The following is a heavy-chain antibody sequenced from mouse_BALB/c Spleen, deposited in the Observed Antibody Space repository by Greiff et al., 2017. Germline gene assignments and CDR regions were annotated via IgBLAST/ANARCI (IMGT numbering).Heavy chain of an antibody. J-gene: IGHJ4*01. CDR2: IWAGGST. CDR1: GFSLTSYG. CDR3: ARGANYYGSSSYAMDY. Sequence: VKLMESGPGLVAPSQSLSITCTVSGFSLTSYGVHWVRQPPGKGLEWLGVIWAGGSTNYNSALMSRLSISKDNSKSQVFLKMNSLQTDDTAMYYCARGANYYGSSSYAMDYWGQGTSVTVSS. D-gene: IGHD1-1*01. V-gene: IGHV2-9*02.